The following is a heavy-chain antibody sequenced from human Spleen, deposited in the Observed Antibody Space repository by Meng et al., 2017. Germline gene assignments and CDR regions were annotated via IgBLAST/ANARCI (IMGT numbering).Heavy chain of an antibody. J-gene: IGHJ4*02. CDR2: INSDGSST. CDR3: AAAWELLPPGY. CDR1: RFTVSRFW. V-gene: IGHV3-74*01. Sequence: EVQLVESGGDLVQPGESLRLSCAASRFTVSRFWMHWVRQALGQGLVWVSHINSDGSSTRYADSVKGRFTMSRDNAKNTLYLQMNSLRAEDTAVYYCAAAWELLPPGYWGQGTLVTVSS. D-gene: IGHD1-26*01.